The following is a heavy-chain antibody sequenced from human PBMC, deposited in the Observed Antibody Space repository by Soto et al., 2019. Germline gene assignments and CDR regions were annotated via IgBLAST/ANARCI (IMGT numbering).Heavy chain of an antibody. CDR3: AKGASGDHPFR. D-gene: IGHD6-19*01. V-gene: IGHV3-74*01. CDR2: IDGDGTRT. Sequence: PGGSLRLSCAASGFTFNTYWMHWVRQAPGKGLVWVSRIDGDGTRTNYADAVEGRFTISRDNAKNTLHLQVNSLRAEDTAMYYCAKGASGDHPFRWGQGTLVTVSS. J-gene: IGHJ4*02. CDR1: GFTFNTYW.